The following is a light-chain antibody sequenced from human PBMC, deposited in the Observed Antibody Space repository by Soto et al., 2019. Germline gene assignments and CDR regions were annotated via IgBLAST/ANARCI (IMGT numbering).Light chain of an antibody. J-gene: IGKJ5*01. Sequence: EEVMTQSPAILSVSPGERATLSCRASQSVSSNLAWYQQKPGQAPSLVIYGASARATGIPARFSGSGAGTEFTLTISSLQSEDFAVYYCQQYNNWPPITFGQGTRLEI. CDR2: GAS. CDR1: QSVSSN. V-gene: IGKV3-15*01. CDR3: QQYNNWPPIT.